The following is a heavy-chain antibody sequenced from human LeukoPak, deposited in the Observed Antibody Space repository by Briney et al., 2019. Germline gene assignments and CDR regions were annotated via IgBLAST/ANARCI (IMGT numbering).Heavy chain of an antibody. V-gene: IGHV3-23*01. J-gene: IGHJ4*02. CDR3: AKVIGTYYDFWSGYFDY. CDR1: GFTFSSYA. CDR2: ISGSGGST. Sequence: GGSLRLSCAASGFTFSSYAMSWVRQAPGKGLEWVSAISGSGGSTYYADSVKGRFTISRDNSKNTLYLQMNSLRAEDTAVYYCAKVIGTYYDFWSGYFDYWGQGTLVTVSS. D-gene: IGHD3-3*01.